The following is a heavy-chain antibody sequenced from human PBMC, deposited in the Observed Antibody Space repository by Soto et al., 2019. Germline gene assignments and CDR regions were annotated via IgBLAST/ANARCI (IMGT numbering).Heavy chain of an antibody. CDR2: ISWNSGSI. CDR3: AKDLGWYYDILTGPRAFDI. J-gene: IGHJ3*02. Sequence: GGSLRLSCAASGFTFDDYAMHWVRQAPGKGLEWVSGISWNSGSIGYADSVKGRFTISRDNAKNSLYLQMNSLRAEDTALYYCAKDLGWYYDILTGPRAFDIWGQGTMVTVSS. D-gene: IGHD3-9*01. CDR1: GFTFDDYA. V-gene: IGHV3-9*01.